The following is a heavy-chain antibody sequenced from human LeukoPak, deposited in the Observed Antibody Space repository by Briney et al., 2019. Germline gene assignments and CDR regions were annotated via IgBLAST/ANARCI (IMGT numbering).Heavy chain of an antibody. CDR2: IYTSGST. CDR3: ARHGSYSQHY. J-gene: IGHJ4*02. D-gene: IGHD5-18*01. Sequence: PSETLSLTCTVSGGSISSGSYYWSWVRQPAGKGLEWIGRIYTSGSTNYNPSLKSRVTMSLDKSRNQFSLNLNSVTAADTAVYYCARHGSYSQHYWGQGTLVTVSS. CDR1: GGSISSGSYY. V-gene: IGHV4-61*02.